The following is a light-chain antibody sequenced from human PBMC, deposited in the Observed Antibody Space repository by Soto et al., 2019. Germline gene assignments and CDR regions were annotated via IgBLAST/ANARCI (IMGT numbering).Light chain of an antibody. CDR1: QGIKTW. J-gene: IGKJ1*01. V-gene: IGKV1-5*01. CDR2: GAS. CDR3: QQYNSYSPT. Sequence: DIQMTHYKSSVSASVGDRVTITCRASQGIKTWLAWYQQKPGEAPKLLIYGASSLQRGVPSRFSGSGSGTEFTLTISSLQPDDFATYYCQQYNSYSPTFGQGTKVDIK.